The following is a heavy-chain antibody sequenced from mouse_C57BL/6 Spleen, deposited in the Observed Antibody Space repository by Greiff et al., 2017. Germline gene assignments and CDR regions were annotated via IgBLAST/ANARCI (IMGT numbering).Heavy chain of an antibody. J-gene: IGHJ1*03. D-gene: IGHD1-1*01. CDR3: ASRGGSSPHWYFDV. V-gene: IGHV1-80*01. CDR2: IYPGDGDT. CDR1: GYAFSSYW. Sequence: VQLQQSGAELVKPGASVKISCKASGYAFSSYWMNWVKQRPGKGLEWIGQIYPGDGDTNYNGKFKGKATLTADKSSSTAYMQLSSLTSEDSAVYVCASRGGSSPHWYFDVWGTGTTVTVSS.